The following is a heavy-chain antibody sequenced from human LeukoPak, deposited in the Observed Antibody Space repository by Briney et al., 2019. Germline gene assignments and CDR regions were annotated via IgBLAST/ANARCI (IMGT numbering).Heavy chain of an antibody. Sequence: ASVKVSCKASGYTFTSSGISWVRQAPEQGLEWMGWISAYNSNKNYAQKLQGRVTMTTDTSTSTAYVELRSLRSEDTAVYYCARSVGSGYHHDAFDIWGQGTMVTVSS. V-gene: IGHV1-18*01. J-gene: IGHJ3*02. D-gene: IGHD3-22*01. CDR2: ISAYNSNK. CDR3: ARSVGSGYHHDAFDI. CDR1: GYTFTSSG.